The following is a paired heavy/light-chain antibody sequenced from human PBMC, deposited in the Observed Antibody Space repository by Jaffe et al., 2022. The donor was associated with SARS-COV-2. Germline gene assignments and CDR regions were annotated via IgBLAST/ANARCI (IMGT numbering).Light chain of an antibody. CDR1: QSVLYSSNNENY. CDR3: QHYYSTPFS. V-gene: IGKV4-1*01. J-gene: IGKJ3*01. CDR2: WAS. Sequence: DIVMTQSPESLAVSLGERATINCKSSQSVLYSSNNENYLAWYQQKAGQPPKLLIYWASTRESGVPDRFSGSGSGTDFTLTISSLQAEDVAVYYCQHYYSTPFSFGPGTKVDIK.
Heavy chain of an antibody. J-gene: IGHJ4*02. CDR3: ARHSRSGSFSGFDY. CDR2: IHPGDSDT. V-gene: IGHV5-51*01. Sequence: EVQLVQSGAEVKKPGESLKISCKGSGYSFTTYWIGWVRQMPGKGLEWMGIIHPGDSDTRYSPSFQGQVTISADKSISTAYLQWSSLKASDTAMYYCARHSRSGSFSGFDYWGQGTLVTVSS. D-gene: IGHD1-26*01. CDR1: GYSFTTYW.